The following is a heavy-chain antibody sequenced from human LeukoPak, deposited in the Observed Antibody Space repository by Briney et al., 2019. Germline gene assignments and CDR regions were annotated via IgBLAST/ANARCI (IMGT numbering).Heavy chain of an antibody. Sequence: ASETLSLTCTVSGGSMSPYHWGWIRQPPGKGLEWTGYIYYSGSTNYNPSLNSRVTISVDTSKNQFSLRLSSVTAADTAIYYCARAVSGRFVYWGQGTLVTVSS. CDR3: ARAVSGRFVY. D-gene: IGHD6-19*01. CDR2: IYYSGST. CDR1: GGSMSPYH. V-gene: IGHV4-59*08. J-gene: IGHJ4*02.